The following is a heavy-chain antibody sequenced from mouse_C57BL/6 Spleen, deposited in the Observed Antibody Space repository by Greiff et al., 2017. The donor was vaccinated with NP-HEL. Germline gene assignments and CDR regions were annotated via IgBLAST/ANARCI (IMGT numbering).Heavy chain of an antibody. CDR3: AKPPYDYDEAY. Sequence: QVQLQQSGAELVKPGASVKLSCKASGYTFTSYWMQWVKQRPGQGLEWIGEIDPSDSYTNYNQKFKGKATLTVDTSSSTAYMQLSSLTSEDSAVYYCAKPPYDYDEAYWGQGTLVTVSA. J-gene: IGHJ3*01. V-gene: IGHV1-50*01. CDR2: IDPSDSYT. CDR1: GYTFTSYW. D-gene: IGHD2-4*01.